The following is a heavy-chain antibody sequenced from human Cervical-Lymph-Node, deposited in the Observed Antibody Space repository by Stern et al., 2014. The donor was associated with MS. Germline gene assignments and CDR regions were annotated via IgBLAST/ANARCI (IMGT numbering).Heavy chain of an antibody. CDR1: GFSFSDYY. V-gene: IGHV3-11*01. Sequence: QMQLVQSGGGLVKPGGSLRLSCEASGFSFSDYYMSWIRQAPGKGLEWLSYIGSRGSSVYYAESVKGRFTISRDNARNSLFLQMDSLRSEDTALYYCARGPHYGDKRNWFDPWGQGILVTVSS. CDR3: ARGPHYGDKRNWFDP. CDR2: IGSRGSSV. D-gene: IGHD4-17*01. J-gene: IGHJ5*02.